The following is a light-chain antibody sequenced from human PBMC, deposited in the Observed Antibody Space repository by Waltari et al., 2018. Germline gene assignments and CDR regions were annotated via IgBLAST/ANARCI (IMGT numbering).Light chain of an antibody. J-gene: IGKJ1*01. Sequence: DFVMTQSPDSLALSLGVRATINCKSSQSVLYSPNSKNYLAWYHQKPGQPPKLLIYWASTRESGVPDRFSGSGSGTDFTLTISSLQAEDVAVYYCHQYSTTPWTFGQGTKVEI. CDR3: HQYSTTPWT. CDR1: QSVLYSPNSKNY. V-gene: IGKV4-1*01. CDR2: WAS.